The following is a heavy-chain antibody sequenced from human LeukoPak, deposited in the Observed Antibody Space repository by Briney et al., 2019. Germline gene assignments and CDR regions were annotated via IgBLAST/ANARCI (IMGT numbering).Heavy chain of an antibody. Sequence: SETLSLTCTVSGGSVTDYYWSWIRQSPGKGLEWIGYIYYTGTSYNPSLKSRVTISLDTSKNQFSLKLTSVTAADTAVYFCASGSSGFDSWGQGTLVTVSP. CDR3: ASGSSGFDS. V-gene: IGHV4-59*02. D-gene: IGHD1-1*01. CDR1: GGSVTDYY. CDR2: IYYTGT. J-gene: IGHJ4*02.